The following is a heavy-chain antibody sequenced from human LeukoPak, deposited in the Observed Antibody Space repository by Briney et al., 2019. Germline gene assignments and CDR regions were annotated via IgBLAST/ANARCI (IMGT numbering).Heavy chain of an antibody. D-gene: IGHD2-15*01. CDR2: VKTKGDGGAA. CDR3: TTDRMISATNCAVSWFDP. J-gene: IGHJ5*02. V-gene: IGHV3-15*01. Sequence: GGSLRLSCAASGFTFSSYSMNWVRQAPGKGLEWVGRVKTKGDGGAADYAAPVKGRFTISRDDSTKTLYLQMNSLKTEDTAVYYCTTDRMISATNCAVSWFDPWGQGTLVTVSS. CDR1: GFTFSSYS.